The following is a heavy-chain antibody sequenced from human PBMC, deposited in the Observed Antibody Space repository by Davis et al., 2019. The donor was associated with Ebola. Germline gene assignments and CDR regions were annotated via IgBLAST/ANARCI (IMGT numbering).Heavy chain of an antibody. V-gene: IGHV4-38-2*02. CDR3: ARGGVIRGHFDY. CDR2: ISHSGST. D-gene: IGHD2/OR15-2a*01. J-gene: IGHJ4*02. CDR1: GFSISGGYY. Sequence: MPSETLSLTCSVSGFSISGGYYWGWIRQAPGKGMEWIGSISHSGSTYFTPSLASRVTISVDTSKNQFSLKLSSVTAADTAVYYCARGGVIRGHFDYWGQGTLVTVSS.